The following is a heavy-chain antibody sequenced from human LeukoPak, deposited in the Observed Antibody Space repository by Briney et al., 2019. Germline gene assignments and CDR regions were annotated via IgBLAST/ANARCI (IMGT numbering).Heavy chain of an antibody. Sequence: PSETLSLTCTVSGGSISSSSYYWGWIRQPPGKGLEWIGSIYYSGSTYYNPSLKSRVTISVDTSKNQFSLKLSSVTAADTAVYYCARGLTGYYFVDYWGQGTLVTVSS. V-gene: IGHV4-39*07. J-gene: IGHJ4*02. CDR2: IYYSGST. D-gene: IGHD3-9*01. CDR3: ARGLTGYYFVDY. CDR1: GGSISSSSYY.